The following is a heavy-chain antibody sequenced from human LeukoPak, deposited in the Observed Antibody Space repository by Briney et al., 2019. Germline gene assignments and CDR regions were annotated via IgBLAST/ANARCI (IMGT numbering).Heavy chain of an antibody. Sequence: KTSETLSLTCAVYGGSFSGYYWSRIRQPPGKGLEWIGEINHSGSTNYNPSHKSRVTISVDTSKNQFSLKLSSVTAADTAVYYCARRFGGWFDPWGQGTLVTVSS. CDR3: ARRFGGWFDP. D-gene: IGHD3-10*01. CDR1: GGSFSGYY. J-gene: IGHJ5*02. CDR2: INHSGST. V-gene: IGHV4-34*01.